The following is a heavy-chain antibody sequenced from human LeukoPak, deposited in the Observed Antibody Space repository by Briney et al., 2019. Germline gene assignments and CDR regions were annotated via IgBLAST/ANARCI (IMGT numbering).Heavy chain of an antibody. D-gene: IGHD6-19*01. CDR2: IRSKANSYAT. V-gene: IGHV3-73*01. CDR1: GFTFSGSA. CDR3: ARADPPSSGWYLERRGGAFDI. J-gene: IGHJ3*02. Sequence: GGSLRLSCAASGFTFSGSAMHWVRQASGKGLEWVGRIRSKANSYATAYAASVRGRFTISRDDSKNTAYLQMNSLKTEDTAVYYCARADPPSSGWYLERRGGAFDIWGQGTMVTVSS.